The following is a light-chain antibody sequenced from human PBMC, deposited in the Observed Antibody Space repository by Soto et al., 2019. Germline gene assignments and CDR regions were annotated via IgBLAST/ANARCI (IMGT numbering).Light chain of an antibody. Sequence: QSVLTQSSSASASLGSSVKLTCTPSSGHSRNIIAWHQQQPGKAPRYLMKLEASGSYNRGSGVPDRFSGSSSGADRYLTISNLQSEDETDYYCETWDSNTRVFGGGTKLTVL. CDR1: SGHSRNI. J-gene: IGLJ2*01. CDR3: ETWDSNTRV. CDR2: LEASGSY. V-gene: IGLV4-60*03.